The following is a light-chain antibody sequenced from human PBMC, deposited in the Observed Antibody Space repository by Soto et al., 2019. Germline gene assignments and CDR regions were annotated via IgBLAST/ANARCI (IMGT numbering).Light chain of an antibody. Sequence: SVLTQPASVSGSPGQSTTISCTGTSSDVGGYNYVSWYQHHPGEAPKLMIYDVSNRPSGVSNRFSGSKSGNTASLTISGLQPEDEADYYCSSYTTSNTRQIVFGTGTKVTVL. CDR1: SSDVGGYNY. CDR2: DVS. CDR3: SSYTTSNTRQIV. V-gene: IGLV2-14*03. J-gene: IGLJ1*01.